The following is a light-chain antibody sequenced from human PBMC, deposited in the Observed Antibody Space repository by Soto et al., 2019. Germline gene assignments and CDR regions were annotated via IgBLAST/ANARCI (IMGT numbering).Light chain of an antibody. CDR2: DVN. Sequence: QSVLTQPASVSGSPGQSITMSCTGTSSVVGGYNYVSWYQQHPGKAPKLIIYDVNNRPSGVSNRFSGSKSGNTASLTISGLQAEDEADYYCCSYTTISTLVFGTGTKVTVL. V-gene: IGLV2-14*01. CDR3: CSYTTISTLV. CDR1: SSVVGGYNY. J-gene: IGLJ1*01.